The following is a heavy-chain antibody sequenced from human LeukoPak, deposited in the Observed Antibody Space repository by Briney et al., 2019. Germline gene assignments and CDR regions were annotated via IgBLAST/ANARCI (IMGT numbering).Heavy chain of an antibody. CDR2: INQDGGEK. V-gene: IGHV3-7*01. CDR1: GFTFSSHW. D-gene: IGHD1-7*01. CDR3: ASNWDYVRGYGMDV. J-gene: IGHJ6*02. Sequence: GGSVTLSCSASGFTFSSHWVMWVRQAPGKGRQGVANINQDGGEKHHVDYGRGRFTISRDNDKNSLYLQMNSLRVEDSAVYYCASNWDYVRGYGMDVWGQGTTVTVSS.